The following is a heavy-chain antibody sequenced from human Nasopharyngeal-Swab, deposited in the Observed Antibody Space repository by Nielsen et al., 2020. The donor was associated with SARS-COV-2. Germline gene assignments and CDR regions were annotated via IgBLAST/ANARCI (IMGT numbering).Heavy chain of an antibody. CDR2: ISSKRYGGAP. V-gene: IGHV3-49*03. Sequence: GGSLRLSCTGSGFNFADYSIIWFRHAPRKGLEWVGSISSKRYGGAPEYATSLKGRFFISRDDANSVAFLQVTSLETEDTALYYCCRLGRVRVTIPFDHWGQGTLVTVSS. CDR1: GFNFADYS. J-gene: IGHJ4*02. D-gene: IGHD4-17*01. CDR3: CRLGRVRVTIPFDH.